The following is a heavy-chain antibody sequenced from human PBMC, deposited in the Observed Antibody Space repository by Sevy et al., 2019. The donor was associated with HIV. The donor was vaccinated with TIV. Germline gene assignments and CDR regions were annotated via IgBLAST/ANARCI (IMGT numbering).Heavy chain of an antibody. J-gene: IGHJ4*02. V-gene: IGHV1-2*02. CDR2: INPNSGGT. CDR1: GYTFTGYY. Sequence: ASVKGSCKASGYTFTGYYMHWVRQAPGQGLEWMGWINPNSGGTRYAQKFQGRVTMTRDRSISTAYMELSGLRSDDTAVYYCARGDDFYCSGSSCFDFDYWGQGTLVTVSS. D-gene: IGHD2-15*01. CDR3: ARGDDFYCSGSSCFDFDY.